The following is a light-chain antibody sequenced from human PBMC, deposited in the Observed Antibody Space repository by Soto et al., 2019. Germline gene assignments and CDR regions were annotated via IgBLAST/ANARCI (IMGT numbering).Light chain of an antibody. CDR1: QSISSY. Sequence: VGDRVTITCRASQSISSYLNWYQQRPGKAPNLLIYAASSLQSGVPSTFSGSGSGTDFTLTISSLQIEDFATYYCQQSYNTPRTFGQGTKVDIK. CDR2: AAS. J-gene: IGKJ1*01. V-gene: IGKV1-39*01. CDR3: QQSYNTPRT.